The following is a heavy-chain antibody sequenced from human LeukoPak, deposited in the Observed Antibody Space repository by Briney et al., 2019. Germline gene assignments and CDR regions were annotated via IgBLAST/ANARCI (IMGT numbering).Heavy chain of an antibody. D-gene: IGHD1/OR15-1a*01. CDR3: ARSYGRTRFDP. V-gene: IGHV4-59*01. Sequence: SETLSLTCTVSGGSISSYYWSWVRQPPGKGLEWIGNIYYSGSTNYNPSLKSRVTLSVDTSKNEFSLKLSSVTAADTAVYYCARSYGRTRFDPWGQGTLVTVSS. CDR2: IYYSGST. CDR1: GGSISSYY. J-gene: IGHJ5*02.